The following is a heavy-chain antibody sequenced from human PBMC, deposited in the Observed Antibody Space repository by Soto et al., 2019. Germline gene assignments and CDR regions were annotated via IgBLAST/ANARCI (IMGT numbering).Heavy chain of an antibody. D-gene: IGHD2-2*01. CDR3: ARSQGSSTSLEIYYYYYYGMDV. CDR1: GGTFSSYA. CDR2: IIPISDTT. J-gene: IGHJ6*02. Sequence: QVQLVQSGAEVKKPGSSVKVSCKASGGTFSSYAISWVRQAPGQGLEWMGGIIPISDTTNYAQKFPGSVTITADESTSTAYMELSSLRSEDTAVYYCARSQGSSTSLEIYYYYYYGMDVWGQGTTVTVSS. V-gene: IGHV1-69*01.